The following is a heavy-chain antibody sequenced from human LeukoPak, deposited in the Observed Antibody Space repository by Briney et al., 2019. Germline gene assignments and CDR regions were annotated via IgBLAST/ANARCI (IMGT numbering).Heavy chain of an antibody. J-gene: IGHJ6*03. CDR3: AREVNRDGYHYLYYCFYYYMDV. CDR1: GFTFSSYW. Sequence: GGSLRLSCAASGFTFSSYWMSWVRQAPGKGLEWVANIKQDGSEKYYVDSVKGRFTISRDNAKNSLYLQMNSLRAEDTAVYYCAREVNRDGYHYLYYCFYYYMDVWGKGTTGRVSS. V-gene: IGHV3-7*01. CDR2: IKQDGSEK. D-gene: IGHD5-24*01.